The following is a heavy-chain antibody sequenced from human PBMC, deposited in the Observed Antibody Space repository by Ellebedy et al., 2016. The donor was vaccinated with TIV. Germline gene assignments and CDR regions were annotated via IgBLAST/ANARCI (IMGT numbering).Heavy chain of an antibody. D-gene: IGHD3/OR15-3a*01. V-gene: IGHV3-23*01. CDR1: GFTFSTYA. CDR3: ARGRDYYFDY. CDR2: LSSRGDTT. Sequence: PGGSLRLSCAASGFTFSTYAMRWVRQAPGKGLEWVSSLSSRGDTTYYADSGKGRFTISRDNSKGTVYLQMTSLRDEDTAVYYCARGRDYYFDYWGQGALVTVSS. J-gene: IGHJ4*02.